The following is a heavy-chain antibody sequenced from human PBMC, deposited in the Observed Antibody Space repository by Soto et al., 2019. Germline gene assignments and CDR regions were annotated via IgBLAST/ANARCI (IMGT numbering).Heavy chain of an antibody. J-gene: IGHJ4*02. V-gene: IGHV4-38-2*01. CDR3: ARDGPAFSGSYYLY. D-gene: IGHD1-26*01. CDR1: GYSISSGYY. CDR2: IYPSGST. Sequence: SETLSLTCAVSGYSISSGYYWGWIRQPPGKGLEWIGSIYPSGSTYYNPSLKSRVTISVDTSKNQFSLKLSSVTAADTAVYYCARDGPAFSGSYYLYWGQGTLVTVSS.